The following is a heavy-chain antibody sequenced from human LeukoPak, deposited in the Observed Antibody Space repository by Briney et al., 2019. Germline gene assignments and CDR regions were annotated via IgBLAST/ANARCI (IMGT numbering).Heavy chain of an antibody. D-gene: IGHD2-21*01. J-gene: IGHJ5*02. CDR1: GFTFGDYA. CDR3: TRELRPEGFCGGDCYSLKGWFDP. CDR2: IRSKAYGGTT. V-gene: IGHV3-49*04. Sequence: PGRSLRLSCTASGFTFGDYAMSWVRQAPGKGLEWVGFIRSKAYGGTTEYAASVKGRFTISRDDSKSIAYLQMNSLKTEDTAVYYCTRELRPEGFCGGDCYSLKGWFDPWGQGTLVTVSS.